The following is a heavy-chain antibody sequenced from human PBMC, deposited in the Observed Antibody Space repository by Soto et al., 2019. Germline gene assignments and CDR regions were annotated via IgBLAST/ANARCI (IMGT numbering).Heavy chain of an antibody. CDR1: GFPFSSRA. J-gene: IGHJ5*02. CDR2: ISGSGTIT. D-gene: IGHD2-15*01. V-gene: IGHV3-23*01. Sequence: EVQLLESGGGLVQPGGSLRLSCAPSGFPFSSRAMSWVRQAPGKGLEWVSAISGSGTITYNADSVKGRFTISRDTSKNTLYLQMTSLRADDTAVYDCAEWARYCSGADCRAWGQGTLVTVS. CDR3: AEWARYCSGADCRA.